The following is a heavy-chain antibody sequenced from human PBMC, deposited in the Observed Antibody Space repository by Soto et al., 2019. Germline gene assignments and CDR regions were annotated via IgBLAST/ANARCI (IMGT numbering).Heavy chain of an antibody. CDR2: FDPEDGET. Sequence: ASVKVSCKVSGYTLTELSMHWVRQAPGKGLEWMGGFDPEDGETIYAQKFQGRVTMTEDTSTDTAYMELSSLRSEDTAVYYCATSLLYYDILTENTWFAPWPYGTLVPAPQ. CDR3: ATSLLYYDILTENTWFAP. CDR1: GYTLTELS. J-gene: IGHJ5*02. D-gene: IGHD3-9*01. V-gene: IGHV1-24*01.